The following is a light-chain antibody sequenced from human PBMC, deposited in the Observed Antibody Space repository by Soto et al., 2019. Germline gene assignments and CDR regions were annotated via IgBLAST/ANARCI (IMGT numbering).Light chain of an antibody. CDR2: GNS. Sequence: QSALTQPPSVSGAPGQRVTISCTGSSSNIGAGYDVHWYQQLPGTAPKLLIYGNSNRPSGVPDRFSGSKSGTSASLAITGLQAEDEADYFSQSYDSSLTGYVFGTGTTVTVL. V-gene: IGLV1-40*01. J-gene: IGLJ1*01. CDR3: QSYDSSLTGYV. CDR1: SSNIGAGYD.